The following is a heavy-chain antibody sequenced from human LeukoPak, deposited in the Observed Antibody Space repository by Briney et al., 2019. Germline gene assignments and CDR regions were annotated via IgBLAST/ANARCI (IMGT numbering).Heavy chain of an antibody. Sequence: PGRSLRLSCAASGFTFSSYVMHWVRQAPGKGLEWVAAVSYDGNNKYHADSVRGRFTISRDNSKNTLYLQMSGLRADDTAVYYCAIAGGAAHFDYWGQGTLVTVSS. J-gene: IGHJ4*02. CDR3: AIAGGAAHFDY. D-gene: IGHD6-13*01. V-gene: IGHV3-30*03. CDR1: GFTFSSYV. CDR2: VSYDGNNK.